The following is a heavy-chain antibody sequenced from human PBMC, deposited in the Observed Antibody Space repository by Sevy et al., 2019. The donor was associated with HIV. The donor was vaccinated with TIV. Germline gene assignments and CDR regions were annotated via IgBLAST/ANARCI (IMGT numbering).Heavy chain of an antibody. Sequence: SETLSLTCTVSGGSITSLYWGWIRQPPGKGLEWIANIYYNGNTNYNPSLKSRVTISLDTSKNQYPLRLSSVTAADTAIYYGAGENAWGRGYSWGQGTLVTVSS. V-gene: IGHV4-59*08. CDR1: GGSITSLY. CDR2: IYYNGNT. CDR3: AGENAWGRGYS. J-gene: IGHJ4*02. D-gene: IGHD1-26*01.